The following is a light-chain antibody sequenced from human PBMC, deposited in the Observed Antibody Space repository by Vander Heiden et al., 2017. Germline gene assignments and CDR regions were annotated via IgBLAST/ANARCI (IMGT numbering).Light chain of an antibody. J-gene: IGLJ3*02. V-gene: IGLV2-14*01. CDR3: RSYRSSSYAV. Sequence: QSALTQPASVSGSPGQSITISCTRTSSYVGGSNYVSWYQQHTGKAPMLMLYVVSHRPSGVSNRFSGSTSGTTASTTIAGLPADDEDNYYCRSYRSSSYAVFGGGTKLTVL. CDR1: SSYVGGSNY. CDR2: VVS.